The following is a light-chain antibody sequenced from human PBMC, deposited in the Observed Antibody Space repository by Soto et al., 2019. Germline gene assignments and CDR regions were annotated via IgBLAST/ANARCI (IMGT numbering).Light chain of an antibody. J-gene: IGKJ4*01. CDR3: QQYHSLIS. Sequence: DIQMTQSPSTLSASVGDRVTITCRASQSISSWLAWYQQKPGKAPKLLIYKASNLESGVPSRFSGSGSGTEFTLTISSLQPDDFATYYCQQYHSLISFGGGTKVEI. CDR1: QSISSW. CDR2: KAS. V-gene: IGKV1-5*03.